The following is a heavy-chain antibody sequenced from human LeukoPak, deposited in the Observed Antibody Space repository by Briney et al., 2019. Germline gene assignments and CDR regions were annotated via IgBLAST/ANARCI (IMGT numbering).Heavy chain of an antibody. Sequence: ASVTVSCTTSGYIFSSYSIHWVRQAPGQGLEWMGEINPSDGTTNNAQRFRGRVTVTRDTSTGTVYMDLSSLRSDDTAVYYCARRSTKYYYFDFWGQGTLVTASS. D-gene: IGHD2/OR15-2a*01. CDR1: GYIFSSYS. CDR3: ARRSTKYYYFDF. J-gene: IGHJ4*02. V-gene: IGHV1-46*01. CDR2: INPSDGTT.